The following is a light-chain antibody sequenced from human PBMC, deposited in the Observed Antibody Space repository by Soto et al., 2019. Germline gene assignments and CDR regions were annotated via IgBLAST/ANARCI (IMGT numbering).Light chain of an antibody. CDR3: LLYYGGVRV. CDR2: STS. J-gene: IGLJ2*01. CDR1: TGAVTSGYF. V-gene: IGLV7-43*01. Sequence: QAVVTQEPSLTVSPGGTVTLTCASNTGAVTSGYFPNWFQQKPGQARRPLIYSTSNKHSWTPARFSGSLLGGKAALTLSGVQPEAEAEYYCLLYYGGVRVFGGGTKVTVL.